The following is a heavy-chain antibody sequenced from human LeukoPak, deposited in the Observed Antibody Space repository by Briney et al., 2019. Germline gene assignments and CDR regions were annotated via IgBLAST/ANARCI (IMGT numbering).Heavy chain of an antibody. CDR1: GFTVSSNY. CDR2: IYSGGST. V-gene: IGHV3-66*02. CDR3: SRERANYDFWSGYDGGFDP. Sequence: GGSLRLSCAASGFTVSSNYMSWVRQAPGKGLEWVSVIYSGGSTYYADPVKGRFTISRDNSKNTLYLQMNSLRAEDTAVYYCSRERANYDFWSGYDGGFDPWGQGTLVTASS. D-gene: IGHD3-3*01. J-gene: IGHJ5*02.